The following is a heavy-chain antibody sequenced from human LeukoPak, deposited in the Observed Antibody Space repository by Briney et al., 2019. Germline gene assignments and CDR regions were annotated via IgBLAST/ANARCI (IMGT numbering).Heavy chain of an antibody. D-gene: IGHD3-3*01. V-gene: IGHV4-59*01. Sequence: PSETLSLTCAVYGGSFSGYYWSWIRQPPGKGLEWIGYIYYSGSTNYNPSLKSRVTISVDTSKNQFSLKLSSVTAADTAVYYCARGRVGNYDFWSGYMALDYWGQGTLVTVSS. CDR3: ARGRVGNYDFWSGYMALDY. J-gene: IGHJ4*02. CDR1: GGSFSGYY. CDR2: IYYSGST.